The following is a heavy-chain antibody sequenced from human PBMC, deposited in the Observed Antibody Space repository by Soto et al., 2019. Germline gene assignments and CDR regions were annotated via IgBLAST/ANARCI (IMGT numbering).Heavy chain of an antibody. CDR3: AKEKGETYSFDY. CDR1: GFTFDDYT. V-gene: IGHV3-43*01. CDR2: ISWNGGST. J-gene: IGHJ4*02. D-gene: IGHD2-15*01. Sequence: EVQLVESGGGLVQPGGSLRLSCAASGFTFDDYTMHWVRQPPGKGLEWVSFISWNGGSTDYADSVKGRFTISRDNSKNSLFLQMNSLETEDTALYYCAKEKGETYSFDYWGQGTLVTVSS.